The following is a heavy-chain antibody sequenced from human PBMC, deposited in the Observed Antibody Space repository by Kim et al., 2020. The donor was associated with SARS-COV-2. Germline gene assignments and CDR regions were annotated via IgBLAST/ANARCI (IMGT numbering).Heavy chain of an antibody. V-gene: IGHV1-46*01. J-gene: IGHJ3*02. D-gene: IGHD2-8*02. CDR3: ARDPSLLVVRDPGAFDI. CDR1: GYTFTSYY. Sequence: ASVKVSCKASGYTFTSYYMHWVRQAPGQGLEWMGIINPSGGSTSYAQKFQGRVTMTRDTSTSTVYMELSSLRSEDTAVYYCARDPSLLVVRDPGAFDIWGQGTMVTVSS. CDR2: INPSGGST.